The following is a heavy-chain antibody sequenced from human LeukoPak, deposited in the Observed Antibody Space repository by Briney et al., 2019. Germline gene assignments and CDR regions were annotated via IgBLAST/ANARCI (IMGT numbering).Heavy chain of an antibody. J-gene: IGHJ4*02. Sequence: SETLSLTCTVSGVSISSGSDFWGWIRQPPGKGLEWVGSIYYSGTTYYNPSLKSRVTISADTSKNQFSLKLSSVTAADTAVYYCASISSGRWGQGTLVTVSS. D-gene: IGHD3-3*02. V-gene: IGHV4-39*07. CDR2: IYYSGTT. CDR1: GVSISSGSDF. CDR3: ASISSGR.